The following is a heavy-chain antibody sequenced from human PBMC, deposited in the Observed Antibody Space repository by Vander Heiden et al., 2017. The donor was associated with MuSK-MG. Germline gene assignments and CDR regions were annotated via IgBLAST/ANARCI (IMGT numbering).Heavy chain of an antibody. Sequence: EVQLVESGGGLVKPGGSLRLSCAASGFTFSRYSMNWVRQAPGKGLEWVSSISSSRSYIYYADSVKGRFTISRDNAKNSLYLQMNSLRAEDTAVYCCARGLGGSGLDYWVQGTLVTVSS. D-gene: IGHD6-19*01. CDR3: ARGLGGSGLDY. CDR2: ISSSRSYI. CDR1: GFTFSRYS. V-gene: IGHV3-21*01. J-gene: IGHJ4*02.